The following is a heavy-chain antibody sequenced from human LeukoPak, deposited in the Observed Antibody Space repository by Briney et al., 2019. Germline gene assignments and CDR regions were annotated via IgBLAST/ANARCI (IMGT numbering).Heavy chain of an antibody. V-gene: IGHV4-34*01. CDR1: GGSFSGYI. CDR3: ARLAKCTSTCRWRYWYFDV. J-gene: IGHJ2*01. CDR2: ICDNGKN. D-gene: IGHD2-8*01. Sequence: PSETLSLTCAVYGGSFSGYIWGWIRQAPGKGLEWIGEICDNGKNTHSPSLKSRVTTSLDTAKNQFSLQLNSVTAADTAVYYCARLAKCTSTCRWRYWYFDVWGRGTLVTVCS.